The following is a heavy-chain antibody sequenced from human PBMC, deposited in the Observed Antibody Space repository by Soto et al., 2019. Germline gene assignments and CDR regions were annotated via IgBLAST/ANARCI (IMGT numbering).Heavy chain of an antibody. J-gene: IGHJ4*02. CDR1: GFSVTASN. D-gene: IGHD3-16*01. V-gene: IGHV3-53*02. CDR2: IFGADET. CDR3: ARGGFD. Sequence: EVQLVETGGDLIQPGGSHRLSCAASGFSVTASNMNWVRQAPGKGLEWVSVIFGADETYYADSVRGRFTISRDNSKNTVYLQMDSLRTEDTALYCCARGGFDWGQGTLVTVSS.